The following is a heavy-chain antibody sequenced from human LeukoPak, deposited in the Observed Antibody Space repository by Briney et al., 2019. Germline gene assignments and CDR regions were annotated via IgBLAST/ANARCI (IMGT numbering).Heavy chain of an antibody. CDR1: GGSISSSSYY. Sequence: PSETLSLTCTVSGGSISSSSYYWGWIRQPPGKGLEWIGYIYYSGSTNYNPSLKSRVTISVDTSKNQFSLKLSSVTAADTAVYYCARMGRLPRYFDYWGQGTLVTVSS. CDR2: IYYSGST. D-gene: IGHD3-10*01. J-gene: IGHJ4*02. V-gene: IGHV4-61*05. CDR3: ARMGRLPRYFDY.